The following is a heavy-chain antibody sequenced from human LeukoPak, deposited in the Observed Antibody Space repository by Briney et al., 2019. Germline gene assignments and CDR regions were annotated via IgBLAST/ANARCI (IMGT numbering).Heavy chain of an antibody. V-gene: IGHV3-30-3*01. CDR3: ARWRIAAKLYGMDV. CDR2: ISYDGSNK. Sequence: GRSLRLSCAASGFTFSSYAMHWVRQAPGKGLEWVALISYDGSNKYYADSVKGRFTISRDNSKNTLYLQMNSLRAEYTAVYYCARWRIAAKLYGMDVWGQGTTVTVSS. CDR1: GFTFSSYA. J-gene: IGHJ6*02. D-gene: IGHD6-13*01.